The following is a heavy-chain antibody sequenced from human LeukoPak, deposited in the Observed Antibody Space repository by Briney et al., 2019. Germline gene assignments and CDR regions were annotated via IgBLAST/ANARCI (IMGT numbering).Heavy chain of an antibody. D-gene: IGHD6-19*01. J-gene: IGHJ4*02. CDR3: TRAVAGHPD. CDR2: INHSGYT. CDR1: GVPFSNYY. Sequence: PSETLSLTCAVSGVPFSNYYWSWVRQSPRQGLEWIGEINHSGYTNYNPSLKSRVTMSIDTSKNQFSLILTSVTAADAGVYYCTRAVAGHPDWGQGTRVTVSS. V-gene: IGHV4-34*01.